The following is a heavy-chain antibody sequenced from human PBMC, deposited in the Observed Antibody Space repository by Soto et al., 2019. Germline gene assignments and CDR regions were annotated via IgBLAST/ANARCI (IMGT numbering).Heavy chain of an antibody. D-gene: IGHD3-10*01. J-gene: IGHJ6*02. Sequence: QVQLVQSGAEVKKPGDSVKVSCKASGYTFTSYGVSWVRQAPGQGLEWMGWISGYNGNTTYAQKLQGRVTMTTDPSTSPAYMELSALRSYDTGVYYCARAGKYYYGAGRPYYSGMDVWGQGIKVTVSS. V-gene: IGHV1-18*04. CDR3: ARAGKYYYGAGRPYYSGMDV. CDR1: GYTFTSYG. CDR2: ISGYNGNT.